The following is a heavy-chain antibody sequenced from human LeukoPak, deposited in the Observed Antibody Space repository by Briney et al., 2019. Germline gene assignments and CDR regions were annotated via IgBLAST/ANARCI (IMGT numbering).Heavy chain of an antibody. D-gene: IGHD5-18*01. V-gene: IGHV3-7*03. CDR3: ARGGIAMAYNWFDP. J-gene: IGHJ5*02. Sequence: PGGSLRLSCAASGFTFSSYAMHWVRQAPGKGLEWVANIKQDGSEKYYVDSVKGRFTISRDNAKNSLYLQMNSLRAEDTAVYYCARGGIAMAYNWFDPWGQGTLVTVSS. CDR2: IKQDGSEK. CDR1: GFTFSSYA.